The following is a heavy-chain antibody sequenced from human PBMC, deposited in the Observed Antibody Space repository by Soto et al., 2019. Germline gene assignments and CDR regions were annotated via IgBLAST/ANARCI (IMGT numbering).Heavy chain of an antibody. CDR3: ARGIKNYYGVDV. CDR1: GFTFSSYW. J-gene: IGHJ6*02. CDR2: IKYDGSST. D-gene: IGHD2-15*01. V-gene: IGHV3-74*01. Sequence: EVQLVESGGGLVQPGGSLRLSCTASGFTFSSYWMHWVRQAPGKGLVWVSRIKYDGSSTSYADSVKGRFTISRDNAKNTVQIQMNSLRAEDTAVYYCARGIKNYYGVDVWGQGTTVPVSS.